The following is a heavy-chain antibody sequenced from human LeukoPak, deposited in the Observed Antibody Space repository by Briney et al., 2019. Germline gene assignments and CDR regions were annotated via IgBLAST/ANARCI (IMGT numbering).Heavy chain of an antibody. Sequence: PSETLSLTCTVSGGPISSHFWSWIRQPPGKGLEWIGYMFYSGSTNYNPSLKSRVTISVDASKNQFSLKLTSVSAADTAVYYCARDRAPVTTIRGAPGGFDPWGQGTLVTVSS. CDR3: ARDRAPVTTIRGAPGGFDP. J-gene: IGHJ5*02. CDR1: GGPISSHF. V-gene: IGHV4-59*11. CDR2: MFYSGST. D-gene: IGHD3-10*01.